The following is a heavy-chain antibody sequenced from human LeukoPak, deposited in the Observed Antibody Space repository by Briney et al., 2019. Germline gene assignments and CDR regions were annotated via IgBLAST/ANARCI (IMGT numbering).Heavy chain of an antibody. CDR2: IYYSGST. Sequence: PSETLSLTCTVSGGSISSSSYYWGWIRQPPGKGLEWIGSIYYSGSTYYNPSLKSRVTISVDTSKNQFSLKLSSVTAADTAVYYCARVGPAQLALHAFDIWGQGTMVTVSS. CDR3: ARVGPAQLALHAFDI. D-gene: IGHD6-6*01. V-gene: IGHV4-39*07. J-gene: IGHJ3*02. CDR1: GGSISSSSYY.